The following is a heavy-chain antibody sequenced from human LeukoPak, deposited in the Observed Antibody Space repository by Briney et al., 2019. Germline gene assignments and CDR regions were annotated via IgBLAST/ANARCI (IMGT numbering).Heavy chain of an antibody. J-gene: IGHJ6*03. V-gene: IGHV3-33*01. CDR2: IWYDGSNK. D-gene: IGHD1-14*01. Sequence: GGSLRLSCAAPGFTFSSYGMHWVRQAPGKGLEWVAVIWYDGSNKYYADSVKGRFTISKDNSKNTLYLQMNSLRAEDTAVYYCARVFFSPEAAYEIMDVWGKGTTVTVSS. CDR1: GFTFSSYG. CDR3: ARVFFSPEAAYEIMDV.